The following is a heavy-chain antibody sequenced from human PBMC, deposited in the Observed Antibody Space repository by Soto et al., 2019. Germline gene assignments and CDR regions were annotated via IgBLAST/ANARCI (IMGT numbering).Heavy chain of an antibody. CDR2: INAANGDT. CDR3: ARGFCTGGSCHSGWYLDL. D-gene: IGHD2-15*01. J-gene: IGHJ2*01. Sequence: QVQLVQSGAEVKKPGASVKVSCKASGYTFTSYTLHWVRLAPGQRLEWMGWINAANGDTKHSQKFQGRVTITRDTSASTGYMELSSLRSEDTAVYYCARGFCTGGSCHSGWYLDLWGRGTRVAVSS. CDR1: GYTFTSYT. V-gene: IGHV1-3*01.